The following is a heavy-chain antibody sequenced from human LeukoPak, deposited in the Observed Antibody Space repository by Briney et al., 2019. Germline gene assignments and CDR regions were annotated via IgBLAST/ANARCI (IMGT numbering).Heavy chain of an antibody. Sequence: ASVKVSCKASGGTFSSYTINWVRQAPGQGLEWMGGIIPVFGTANYVQKFQGRVTITADESTSTAYMELSSLRSEDTAVYYCARDLNTAMALDYWGQGTLVTVSS. CDR2: IIPVFGTA. J-gene: IGHJ4*02. CDR3: ARDLNTAMALDY. D-gene: IGHD5-18*01. V-gene: IGHV1-69*01. CDR1: GGTFSSYT.